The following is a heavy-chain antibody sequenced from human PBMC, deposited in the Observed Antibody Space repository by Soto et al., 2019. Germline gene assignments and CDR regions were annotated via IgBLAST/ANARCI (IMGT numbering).Heavy chain of an antibody. D-gene: IGHD1-26*01. CDR2: IYYSGST. CDR3: AINSSPPNNWFDP. V-gene: IGHV4-31*03. Sequence: TSETMSLTCTVSGGSISSGGYYWSWIRQHPGKGLEWIGYIYYSGSTYYNPSLKSRVTISVDTSKNQFSLKLSSVTAADTAVYYCAINSSPPNNWFDPWGQGTLVTVSS. CDR1: GGSISSGGYY. J-gene: IGHJ5*02.